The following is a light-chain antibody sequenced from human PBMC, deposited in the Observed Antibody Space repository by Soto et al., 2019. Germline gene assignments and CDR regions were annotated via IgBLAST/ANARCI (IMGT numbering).Light chain of an antibody. CDR2: DVN. V-gene: IGLV2-11*01. CDR3: CSFVGGFTFV. CDR1: SSDIGAYDY. J-gene: IGLJ1*01. Sequence: QSALAQPRSVSGSPGQSVTISCAGSSSDIGAYDYVSWFQQHPGKAPKLMIYDVNKRPSGVPARFPASKSGNTASLTISGLQADDEADYYCCSFVGGFTFVFGTGTKVTVL.